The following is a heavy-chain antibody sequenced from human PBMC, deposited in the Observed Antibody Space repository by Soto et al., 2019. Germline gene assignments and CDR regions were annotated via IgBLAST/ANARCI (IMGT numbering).Heavy chain of an antibody. Sequence: GGSLRLSCAASGFTFSSYAMSWVRQAPGKGLEWVSAISGSGGSTYYADSVKGRFTISRDNSKNTLYLQMNSLRAEDTAVYYCAKDLDYDILTELNWFDPWGQGTLVTVS. CDR1: GFTFSSYA. CDR2: ISGSGGST. D-gene: IGHD3-9*01. CDR3: AKDLDYDILTELNWFDP. J-gene: IGHJ5*02. V-gene: IGHV3-23*01.